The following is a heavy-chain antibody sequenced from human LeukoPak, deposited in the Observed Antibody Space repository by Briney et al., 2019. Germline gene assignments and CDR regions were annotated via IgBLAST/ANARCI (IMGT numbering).Heavy chain of an antibody. Sequence: PGGSLRLSCAASGFTFSNYGMSWVRQAPGKGLEWVSAINGGGGNTYYADSVRGRFTISRDNSKNTLYLQMSSLRAEDTAIYYCAKHYASGRYSFDYWGQGTLVTVSS. V-gene: IGHV3-23*01. CDR2: INGGGGNT. CDR3: AKHYASGRYSFDY. D-gene: IGHD3-10*01. CDR1: GFTFSNYG. J-gene: IGHJ4*02.